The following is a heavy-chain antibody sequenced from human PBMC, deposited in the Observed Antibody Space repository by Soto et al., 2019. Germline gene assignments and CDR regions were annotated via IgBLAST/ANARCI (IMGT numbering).Heavy chain of an antibody. CDR1: GYTFTNYG. V-gene: IGHV1-18*01. CDR2: IGAYNGDT. J-gene: IGHJ6*03. D-gene: IGHD6-6*01. CDR3: ARVRQLVGYFYCYMDV. Sequence: QVQLLQSGPEVKKPGASVKVSCKASGYTFTNYGITWVRQAPGQGLEWMGGIGAYNGDTHYTEKLQGRVTMTTDTSTSTAYMELRGLKADDTAVYYWARVRQLVGYFYCYMDVWGKGTTVTVSS.